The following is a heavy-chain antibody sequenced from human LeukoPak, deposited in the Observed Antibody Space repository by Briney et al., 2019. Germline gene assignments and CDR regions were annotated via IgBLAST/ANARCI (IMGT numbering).Heavy chain of an antibody. J-gene: IGHJ3*02. Sequence: ASVKVSCKASGFTFTGYYMHWVRQAPGQGLEWMGWINPNSGGTNYAQKFQGRVTMTRDTSISTAYMELRSLRSDDTAVYYCARVGGNDAFDIWGQGTMVTVSS. CDR3: ARVGGNDAFDI. V-gene: IGHV1-2*02. CDR1: GFTFTGYY. D-gene: IGHD3-16*01. CDR2: INPNSGGT.